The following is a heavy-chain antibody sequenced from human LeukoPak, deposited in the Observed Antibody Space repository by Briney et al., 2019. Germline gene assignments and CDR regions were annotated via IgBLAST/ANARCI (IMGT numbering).Heavy chain of an antibody. CDR1: GGSISSGDYY. V-gene: IGHV4-61*08. D-gene: IGHD2-15*01. J-gene: IGHJ3*02. CDR3: ARIVLLEVGAFDI. Sequence: SETLSLTCTVSGGSISSGDYYWSWIRQPPGKGLEWIGYIYYSGSTNYNPSLKSRVTISVDTSKNQFSLKLSSVTAADTAVYYCARIVLLEVGAFDIWGQETMVTVSS. CDR2: IYYSGST.